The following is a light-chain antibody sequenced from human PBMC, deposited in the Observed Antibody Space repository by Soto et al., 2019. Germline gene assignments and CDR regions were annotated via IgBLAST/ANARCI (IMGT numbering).Light chain of an antibody. CDR3: QQYNSYSRT. J-gene: IGKJ1*01. CDR2: KAS. CDR1: QSISSW. V-gene: IGKV1-5*03. Sequence: DIQMTPSPSTLSASVLDGVTITCRASQSISSWLAWYQQKPGKAPKLLIYKASSLESGVPSRFSGSGSGTEFTLTVSSLQPDDFATYYCQQYNSYSRTFGQGTKVDIK.